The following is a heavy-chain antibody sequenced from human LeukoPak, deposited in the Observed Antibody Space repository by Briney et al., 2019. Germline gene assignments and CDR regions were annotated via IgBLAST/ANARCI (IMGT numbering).Heavy chain of an antibody. CDR3: ARDRIVGATIDY. J-gene: IGHJ4*02. Sequence: PGRSLRLSCAASGFSFRTYAMHWVRQAPGKGLEWVSLVSYDGNHKYYADSVKGRFTISRDNAKNSLYLQMNSLRAEDTAVYYCARDRIVGATIDYWGQGTLVTVSS. CDR1: GFSFRTYA. CDR2: VSYDGNHK. D-gene: IGHD1-26*01. V-gene: IGHV3-30*04.